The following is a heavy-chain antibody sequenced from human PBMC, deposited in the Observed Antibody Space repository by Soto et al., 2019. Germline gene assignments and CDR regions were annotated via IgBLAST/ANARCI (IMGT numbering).Heavy chain of an antibody. V-gene: IGHV1-69*12. D-gene: IGHD2-15*01. CDR2: IIPIFGTA. Sequence: QVQLVQSGAEVNKPGSSVNVSCKASGGTFSSYAISWVRQAPGQGLEWMGGIIPIFGTANYAQKFQGRVTITAHESTSTAYMELSSLRSEDTAVYYCARAAVARNLPDPGYDYSAMDVWGQGTVVTVSS. CDR1: GGTFSSYA. J-gene: IGHJ6*02. CDR3: ARAAVARNLPDPGYDYSAMDV.